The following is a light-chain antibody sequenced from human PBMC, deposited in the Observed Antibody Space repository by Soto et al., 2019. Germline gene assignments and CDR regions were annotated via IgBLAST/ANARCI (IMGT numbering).Light chain of an antibody. V-gene: IGLV2-14*03. J-gene: IGLJ2*01. CDR1: SSDIGAYNF. Sequence: QSVLTQPASVSGSPGQSITISCSGTSSDIGAYNFVSWYQQHPGKAPKLMLYDVSSRPSGLSDRFSGSKSGTTASLTISGLQAEDEADYYCSSYTSNNSVAVIFGGGTKLTVL. CDR3: SSYTSNNSVAVI. CDR2: DVS.